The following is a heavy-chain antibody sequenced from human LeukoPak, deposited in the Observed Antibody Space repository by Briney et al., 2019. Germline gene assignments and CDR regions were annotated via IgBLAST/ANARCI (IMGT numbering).Heavy chain of an antibody. J-gene: IGHJ4*02. Sequence: GGSLRLSCAASGFTFSSYAMSWVRQAPGKGLEWVAIIKQDGSEKLYVDSVKGQFTISRDNAKNTLYLQMNSLRAEDTAVYYCAGGAGWTIDYWGPGTLVTVSS. D-gene: IGHD2-15*01. CDR1: GFTFSSYA. CDR3: AGGAGWTIDY. CDR2: IKQDGSEK. V-gene: IGHV3-7*01.